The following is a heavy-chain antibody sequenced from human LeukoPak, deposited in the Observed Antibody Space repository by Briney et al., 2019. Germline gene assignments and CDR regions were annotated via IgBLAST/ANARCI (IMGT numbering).Heavy chain of an antibody. CDR3: ASNLGSGSYSPGAY. CDR2: ISTDGSGT. CDR1: GFTFSNYW. Sequence: PGGSLRLSCAASGFTFSNYWMHWVRQAPGRGLVWVSRISTDGSGTGYADSVKGRFTISRDNAKNTLYLQMNSLRAEDTAVYYCASNLGSGSYSPGAYWGQGTLVTVSS. D-gene: IGHD3-10*01. J-gene: IGHJ4*02. V-gene: IGHV3-74*01.